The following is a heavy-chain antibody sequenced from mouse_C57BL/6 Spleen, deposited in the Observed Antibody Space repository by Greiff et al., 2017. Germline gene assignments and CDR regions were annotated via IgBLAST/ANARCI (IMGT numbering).Heavy chain of an antibody. J-gene: IGHJ1*03. CDR2: IYPGSGNT. CDR1: GYSFTSYY. CDR3: ASYYYGSNWYFDV. V-gene: IGHV1-66*01. Sequence: VHLVESGPELVKPGASVKISCKASGYSFTSYYIHWVKQRPGQGLEWIGWIYPGSGNTKYNEKFKGKATLTADTSSSTAYMQLSSLTSEDSAVYYCASYYYGSNWYFDVWGTGTTVTVSS. D-gene: IGHD1-1*01.